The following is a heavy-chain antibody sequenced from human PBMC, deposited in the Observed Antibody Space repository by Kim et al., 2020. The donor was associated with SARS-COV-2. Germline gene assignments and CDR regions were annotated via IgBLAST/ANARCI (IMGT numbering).Heavy chain of an antibody. V-gene: IGHV3-66*04. Sequence: KGRFTISRDNSKNTLYLKMNSLRAEDTAVYYCARLQRGLQYGSGSYYFDYWGQGTLVTVSS. J-gene: IGHJ4*02. D-gene: IGHD3-10*01. CDR3: ARLQRGLQYGSGSYYFDY.